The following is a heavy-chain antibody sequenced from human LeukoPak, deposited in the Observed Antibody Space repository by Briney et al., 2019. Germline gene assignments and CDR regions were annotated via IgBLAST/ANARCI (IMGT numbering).Heavy chain of an antibody. Sequence: SETLSLTCTVSGGSISSHYWSWIRQPVGKGLEWIGRIYTSGSSNYNPSLKSRVTMSVDTSKNQVYLKLSSVTAADTAVFYCARENSGSYREFDYWGQGTLVTVSS. V-gene: IGHV4-4*07. CDR3: ARENSGSYREFDY. D-gene: IGHD1-26*01. CDR2: IYTSGSS. CDR1: GGSISSHY. J-gene: IGHJ4*02.